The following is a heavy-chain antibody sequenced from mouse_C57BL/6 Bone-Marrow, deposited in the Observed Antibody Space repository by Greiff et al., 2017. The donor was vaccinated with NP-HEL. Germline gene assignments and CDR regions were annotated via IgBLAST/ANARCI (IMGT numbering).Heavy chain of an antibody. CDR1: GYSITSGYY. V-gene: IGHV3-6*01. D-gene: IGHD2-1*01. CDR2: ISYDGSN. CDR3: ARDTIYYGNFFAY. Sequence: VQLQQSGPGLVKPSQSLSLTCSVTGYSITSGYYWNWIRQFPGNKLEWMGYISYDGSNNYNPSLKNRISITRDTSKNQFFLKLNSVTTEDTATYYCARDTIYYGNFFAYWGQGTLVTVSA. J-gene: IGHJ3*01.